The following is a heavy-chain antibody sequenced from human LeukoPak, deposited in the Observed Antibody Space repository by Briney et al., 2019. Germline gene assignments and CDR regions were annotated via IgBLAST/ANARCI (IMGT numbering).Heavy chain of an antibody. CDR1: GFTFSSYS. Sequence: GGSLGLSCAASGFTFSSYSMNWVRQAPGKGLEWVSSISSSGTYVYYADSVKGRFTISRDNAKNSLSLQMNSLRADDAAVYYCARASSKQLAGYLPDGFDIWGQGTMVTVSS. J-gene: IGHJ3*02. CDR2: ISSSGTYV. V-gene: IGHV3-21*01. CDR3: ARASSKQLAGYLPDGFDI. D-gene: IGHD3-9*01.